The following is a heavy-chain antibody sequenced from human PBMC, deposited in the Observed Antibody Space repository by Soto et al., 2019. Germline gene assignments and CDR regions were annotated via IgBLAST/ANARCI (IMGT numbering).Heavy chain of an antibody. CDR3: ARGGRIVDTGIGYYYYHAMDV. V-gene: IGHV1-46*01. D-gene: IGHD5-18*01. J-gene: IGHJ6*02. Sequence: GASVKVSCKASGGTFTSYYIHWVRQAPGQGLEWMGIFNPTGDTASYAQKLQGRVTMTRDTSTGTAYMELGSLRSEDTAVYYCARGGRIVDTGIGYYYYHAMDVWGQGTTVTVSS. CDR2: FNPTGDTA. CDR1: GGTFTSYY.